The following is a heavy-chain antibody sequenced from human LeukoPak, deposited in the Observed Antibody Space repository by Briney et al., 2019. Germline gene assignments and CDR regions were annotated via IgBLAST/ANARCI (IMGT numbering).Heavy chain of an antibody. CDR3: ARCYDFWSGYLDAFDI. V-gene: IGHV1-69*05. D-gene: IGHD3-3*01. Sequence: ASVKVSCKASGGTFSSYAISWVRQAPGQGLEWMGRIIPIFGTANYAQKFQGRVTITMDESTSTAYMELSSLRSEDTAVYYCARCYDFWSGYLDAFDIWGQGTMVTVSS. CDR1: GGTFSSYA. CDR2: IIPIFGTA. J-gene: IGHJ3*02.